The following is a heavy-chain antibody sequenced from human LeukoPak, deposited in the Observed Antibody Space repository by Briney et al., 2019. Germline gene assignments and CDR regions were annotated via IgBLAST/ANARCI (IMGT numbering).Heavy chain of an antibody. CDR1: GGSFSGYY. J-gene: IGHJ5*02. D-gene: IGHD4-23*01. CDR2: INHSGST. CDR3: ARHHLTRNWFDP. V-gene: IGHV4-34*01. Sequence: SETLSLTCAVYGGSFSGYYWSWIRQPPGKGLEWIGEINHSGSTNYNPSLKSRVTISVDTSKNQFSLKLSSVTAADTAVYYCARHHLTRNWFDPWGQGTLVTVSS.